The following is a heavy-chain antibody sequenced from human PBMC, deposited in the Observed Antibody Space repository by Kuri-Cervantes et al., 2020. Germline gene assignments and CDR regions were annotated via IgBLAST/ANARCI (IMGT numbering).Heavy chain of an antibody. Sequence: GGSLRLSCAASGFTFSDYYMSWIRQAPGKGLEWVSYISSSGSTIYYADSVKGRFTISRDNAKNSLYLQMNSLRAEDTALYYCAKDTGCSSTSCYTSRYYGMDVWGQGTTVTVSS. D-gene: IGHD2-2*02. CDR1: GFTFSDYY. CDR3: AKDTGCSSTSCYTSRYYGMDV. CDR2: ISSSGSTI. J-gene: IGHJ6*02. V-gene: IGHV3-11*01.